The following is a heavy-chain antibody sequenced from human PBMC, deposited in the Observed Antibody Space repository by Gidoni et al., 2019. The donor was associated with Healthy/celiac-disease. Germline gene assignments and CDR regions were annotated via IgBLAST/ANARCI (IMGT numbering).Heavy chain of an antibody. J-gene: IGHJ4*02. CDR2: ISSSGSTI. CDR1: GFTFSSYE. CDR3: ARALIAASGFDY. V-gene: IGHV3-48*03. Sequence: CAASGFTFSSYEMNWVRRAPGKGLEWVSYISSSGSTIYYADSVKGRFTISRDNAKNSLYLQMNSLRAEDTAVYYCARALIAASGFDYWGQGTLVTVSS. D-gene: IGHD6-13*01.